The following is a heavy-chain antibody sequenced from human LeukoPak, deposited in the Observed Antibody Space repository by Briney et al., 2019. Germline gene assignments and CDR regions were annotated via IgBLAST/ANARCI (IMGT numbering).Heavy chain of an antibody. CDR3: ATEGRGSGYFASYY. CDR2: IYHSGST. V-gene: IGHV4-4*02. D-gene: IGHD3-22*01. Sequence: SETLSLTCAVSGGSISSSNWWSWVRQPPGKGLEWIGEIYHSGSTNYNPSLKSRVTISVDKSKNQFSLKLSSVTAADTAVYYCATEGRGSGYFASYYWGQGTLVTVSS. J-gene: IGHJ4*02. CDR1: GGSISSSNW.